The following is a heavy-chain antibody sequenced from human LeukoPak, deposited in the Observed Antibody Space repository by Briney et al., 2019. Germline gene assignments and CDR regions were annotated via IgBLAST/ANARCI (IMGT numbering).Heavy chain of an antibody. J-gene: IGHJ4*02. Sequence: ASVKVSCKASGFTFTAYYMHWVRQAPGQRLECMGWINPNRGGTNYAQKFQGRVIMTWDTSISTASMELSRLRSDDTAVYYCSRGPHWDPHFDFWGQGTLVTVSS. D-gene: IGHD7-27*01. CDR2: INPNRGGT. CDR1: GFTFTAYY. CDR3: SRGPHWDPHFDF. V-gene: IGHV1-2*02.